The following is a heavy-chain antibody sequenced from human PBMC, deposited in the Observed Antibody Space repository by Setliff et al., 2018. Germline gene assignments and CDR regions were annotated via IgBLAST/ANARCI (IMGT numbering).Heavy chain of an antibody. CDR3: ARVATLIRGVTVNWFDP. V-gene: IGHV1-2*02. Sequence: ASVKVSCKTSGYSFTDYYIHWVRQAPGQGLEWMGWISAYNGNTNYAQKFQGRVTMTRDTSISTAYMELSSLRSDDTAVYYCARVATLIRGVTVNWFDPWGQGTLVTAPQ. J-gene: IGHJ5*02. CDR1: GYSFTDYY. CDR2: ISAYNGNT. D-gene: IGHD3-10*01.